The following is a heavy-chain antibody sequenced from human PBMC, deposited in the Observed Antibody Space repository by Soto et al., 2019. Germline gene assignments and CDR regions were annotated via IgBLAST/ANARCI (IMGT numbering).Heavy chain of an antibody. Sequence: QVQLQESGPGLVKPSETLSLTCSVSGASISSYYWSWIRQSPGKGLEWIGYLYYGGSTNYNPSLKSRVTISGDTSKNQFSLKLSSVTAADTAVYYCTGGYNFDYWGQGTLVTVSS. D-gene: IGHD5-12*01. J-gene: IGHJ4*01. CDR1: GASISSYY. CDR3: TGGYNFDY. V-gene: IGHV4-59*01. CDR2: LYYGGST.